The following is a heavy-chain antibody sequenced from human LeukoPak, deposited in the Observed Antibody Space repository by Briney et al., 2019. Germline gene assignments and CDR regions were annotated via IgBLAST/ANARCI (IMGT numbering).Heavy chain of an antibody. CDR3: ARRYDFWSGSRTS. Sequence: PSGTLSLTCAVSGGSISSSNWWSWVRQPPGKGLEWIGEIYHSGSTNYNPSLKSRVTISVDKSKNQYSLKLSSVTAADTAVHYCARRYDFWSGSRTSWGQGTLVTVSS. J-gene: IGHJ4*02. V-gene: IGHV4-4*02. CDR1: GGSISSSNW. D-gene: IGHD3-3*01. CDR2: IYHSGST.